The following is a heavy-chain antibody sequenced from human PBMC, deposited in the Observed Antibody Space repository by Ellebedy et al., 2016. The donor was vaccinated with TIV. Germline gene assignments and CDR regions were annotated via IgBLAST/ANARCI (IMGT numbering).Heavy chain of an antibody. V-gene: IGHV1-2*02. CDR3: ARDGVPVGVYCRGGSCHEDY. Sequence: AASVKVSCKASGYTFTSYFMHWVRQAPGQGLEWMGWINPISGGTNYAQNFQGRVTMTRDTSISTAYMELSRLRSDDTAVYYCARDGVPVGVYCRGGSCHEDYWGQGTLVTVSS. J-gene: IGHJ4*02. CDR1: GYTFTSYF. D-gene: IGHD2-15*01. CDR2: INPISGGT.